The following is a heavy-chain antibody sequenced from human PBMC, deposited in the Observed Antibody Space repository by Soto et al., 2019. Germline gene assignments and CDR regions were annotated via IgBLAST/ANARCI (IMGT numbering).Heavy chain of an antibody. CDR3: ARDLGGGPDY. CDR2: INAGNGNT. Sequence: QVQLVQSGAEVKKPGASVKVSCKASGYTFTSYAIHWVRQAPGQRLEWMGWINAGNGNTKYSQKFQDRVTITRDTSASTAYMELTSLRSEDTAVYYCARDLGGGPDYWGQGTLVTVSS. V-gene: IGHV1-3*01. CDR1: GYTFTSYA. J-gene: IGHJ4*02. D-gene: IGHD2-15*01.